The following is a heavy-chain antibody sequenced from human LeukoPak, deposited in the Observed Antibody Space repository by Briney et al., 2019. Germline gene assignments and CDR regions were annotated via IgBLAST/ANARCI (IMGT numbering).Heavy chain of an antibody. Sequence: PGSSLRLSCVASGFAFRSYVVHWVRQAPGKGLVWVSRINSHETSTSYADSVKGRFTISRDNAKNTLYLQMNSLRAEDTAVYYCARDSGRGGDFDYWGQGTLVTVSS. CDR2: INSHETST. CDR3: ARDSGRGGDFDY. V-gene: IGHV3-74*01. D-gene: IGHD1-26*01. J-gene: IGHJ4*02. CDR1: GFAFRSYV.